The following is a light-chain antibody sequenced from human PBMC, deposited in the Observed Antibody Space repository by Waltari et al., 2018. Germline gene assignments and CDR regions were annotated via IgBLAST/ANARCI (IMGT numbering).Light chain of an antibody. V-gene: IGLV1-40*01. Sequence: QSVLTQPPSVSGAPGQGVTIPCPGSGSNIGAGYDVHWYQQLPGKAPKLLIYGTSTRPLGVPDRYFGSQSGTSASLAITGLQAEDEADYYCQSYDTSLSVVFGGGTKLTVL. J-gene: IGLJ2*01. CDR1: GSNIGAGYD. CDR3: QSYDTSLSVV. CDR2: GTS.